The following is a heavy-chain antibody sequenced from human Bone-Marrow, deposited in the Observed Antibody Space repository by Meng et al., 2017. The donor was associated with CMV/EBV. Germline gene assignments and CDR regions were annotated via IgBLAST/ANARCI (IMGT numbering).Heavy chain of an antibody. CDR1: GFTFSSCS. V-gene: IGHV3-21*01. D-gene: IGHD6-19*01. J-gene: IGHJ6*02. Sequence: GESLKISCAASGFTFSSCSMNWVRQAPGKGLEWVSSISSSSSYIYYADSVKGRFTISRDNAKNSLYLQMNSLRAEDTAVYYCARDLRSSGSYYYYYGMDVWGQGTTVTVSS. CDR3: ARDLRSSGSYYYYYGMDV. CDR2: ISSSSSYI.